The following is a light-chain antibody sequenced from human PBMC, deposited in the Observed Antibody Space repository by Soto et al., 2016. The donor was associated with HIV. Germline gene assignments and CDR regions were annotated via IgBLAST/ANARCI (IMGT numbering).Light chain of an antibody. CDR3: QVWDSSSDHYV. J-gene: IGLJ1*01. V-gene: IGLV3-21*03. CDR2: DDS. Sequence: SHVLTQPPSMSVAPGMTARITCGGNNIGSKTVHWYQRKSGQAPLLIVYDDSARSSGIPERFSGSNSGNTATLTISRVEAGDEADYYCQVWDSSSDHYVFGTGTKVTVL. CDR1: NIGSKT.